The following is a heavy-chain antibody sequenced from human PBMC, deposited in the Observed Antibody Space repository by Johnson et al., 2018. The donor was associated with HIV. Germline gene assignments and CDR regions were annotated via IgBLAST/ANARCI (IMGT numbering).Heavy chain of an antibody. CDR2: IWYDGSNK. D-gene: IGHD2-8*01. V-gene: IGHV3-30*19. CDR3: ARGGVVHDGFDI. CDR1: GFTFSSYG. J-gene: IGHJ3*02. Sequence: QVQLVESGGGVVQPGRSLRLSCAASGFTFSSYGMHWVRQAPGKGLVWVAVIWYDGSNKYYADSVKGRFTISRDNSKNTLYLQMHTLIAEETAVYYCARGGVVHDGFDIRGLGTMVTVSS.